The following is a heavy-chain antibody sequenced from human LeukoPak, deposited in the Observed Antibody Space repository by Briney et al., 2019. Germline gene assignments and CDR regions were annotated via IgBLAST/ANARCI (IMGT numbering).Heavy chain of an antibody. CDR2: ANPNSGNT. CDR1: GYTFTSYD. J-gene: IGHJ4*02. Sequence: VASVKVSCKASGYTFTSYDINWVRQATGQGLEWMGWANPNSGNTGYAQKFQGRVTMTRNTSISTAYMELSSLRSEDTALYYCAKGESWELPYYFDYWGQGTLVTVSS. D-gene: IGHD1-26*01. V-gene: IGHV1-8*02. CDR3: AKGESWELPYYFDY.